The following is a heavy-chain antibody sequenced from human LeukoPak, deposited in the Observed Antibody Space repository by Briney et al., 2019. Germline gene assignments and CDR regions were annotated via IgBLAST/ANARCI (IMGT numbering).Heavy chain of an antibody. D-gene: IGHD2-15*01. CDR3: AKDLYRTVVVAATPDY. V-gene: IGHV3-30*18. J-gene: IGHJ4*02. CDR2: ISYDGSNK. CDR1: GFTFSSYG. Sequence: GRSLRLSCAASGFTFSSYGMHWVRQAPGKGLEWVAVISYDGSNKYYADSVKGRFTISRDNSKNTLYLQMNSLRAEDTAVYYCAKDLYRTVVVAATPDYWGQGTLVTVSS.